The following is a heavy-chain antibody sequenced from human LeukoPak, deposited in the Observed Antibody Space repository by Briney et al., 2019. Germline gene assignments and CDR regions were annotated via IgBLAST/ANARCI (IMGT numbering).Heavy chain of an antibody. Sequence: GGSLRLSCAASGFTFSNHWMIWVRQAPGKGLEWVASIKQDGSEKQYVGSVRGRFTISRDNANNLLDLQMNSLTAEDTAVYYCAKDTSARRGSLNGWGQGTLVTVSS. CDR2: IKQDGSEK. CDR3: AKDTSARRGSLNG. J-gene: IGHJ4*02. CDR1: GFTFSNHW. V-gene: IGHV3-7*01. D-gene: IGHD3-16*02.